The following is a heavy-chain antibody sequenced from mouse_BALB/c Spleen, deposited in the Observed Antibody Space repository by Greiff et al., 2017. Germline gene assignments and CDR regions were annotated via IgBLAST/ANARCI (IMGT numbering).Heavy chain of an antibody. Sequence: EVKLMESGPGLVKPSQSLSLTCTVTGYSITSDYAWNWIRQFPGNKLEWMCYISYSGSTSYNPSLKSRISITRDTSKNQFFLQLNSVTTEDTATYYCARGLGTGRYFDVWGAGTTVTVSS. CDR1: GYSITSDYA. CDR2: ISYSGST. J-gene: IGHJ1*01. V-gene: IGHV3-2*02. D-gene: IGHD4-1*01. CDR3: ARGLGTGRYFDV.